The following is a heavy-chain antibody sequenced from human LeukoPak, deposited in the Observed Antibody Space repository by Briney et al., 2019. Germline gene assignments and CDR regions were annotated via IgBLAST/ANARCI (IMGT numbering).Heavy chain of an antibody. V-gene: IGHV3-23*01. D-gene: IGHD3-22*01. J-gene: IGHJ4*02. CDR1: GFTFSSYG. CDR2: ISGSGGST. CDR3: ARGVGDSSGYYYYFDY. Sequence: GGSLRLSCAASGFTFSSYGMHWVRQAPGKGLEWVSAISGSGGSTYYADSVKGRFTISRDNSKNTLYLQMNSLRAEDTAVYYCARGVGDSSGYYYYFDYWGQGTLVTVSS.